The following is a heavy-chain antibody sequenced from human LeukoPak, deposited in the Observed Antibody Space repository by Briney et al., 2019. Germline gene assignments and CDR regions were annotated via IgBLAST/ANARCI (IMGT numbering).Heavy chain of an antibody. D-gene: IGHD5-18*01. Sequence: SETLSLTCTVSGGSITNYYWSWIRQPPGKGLEWIGYIYYSGSTNYNPSLKSRVTISVDTSKNQFSLKLSSVTAADTAVYYCASLLGGYSYDFDYWGQGTLVTVSS. V-gene: IGHV4-59*08. CDR1: GGSITNYY. CDR3: ASLLGGYSYDFDY. CDR2: IYYSGST. J-gene: IGHJ4*02.